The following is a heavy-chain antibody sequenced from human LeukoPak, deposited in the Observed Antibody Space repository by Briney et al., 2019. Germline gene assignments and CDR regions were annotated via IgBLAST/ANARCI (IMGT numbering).Heavy chain of an antibody. CDR2: IYYSGST. Sequence: TSETLSLTCTVSGGSISSYYWSWIRQPPGEGLEWIGYIYYSGSTNYNPSLKSRVTISVDTSKNQFSLKLSSVTAADTAVYYCASRNEENVWGCNGLDYGARETL. D-gene: IGHD3-10*02. V-gene: IGHV4-59*01. J-gene: IGHJ4*02. CDR3: ASRNEENVWGCNGLDY. CDR1: GGSISSYY.